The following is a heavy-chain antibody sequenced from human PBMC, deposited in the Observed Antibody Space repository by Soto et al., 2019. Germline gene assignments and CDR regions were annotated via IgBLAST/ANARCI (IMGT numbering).Heavy chain of an antibody. CDR2: ISGSGGST. CDR1: GFTFSSYA. J-gene: IGHJ1*01. V-gene: IGHV3-23*01. CDR3: AKFPNVELLWAEYFQH. Sequence: GGSLRLSCAASGFTFSSYAMSWVRQAPGKGLEWVSAISGSGGSTYYADSVKGRFTISRDNSKNTLYLQMNSLRAEDTAVYYCAKFPNVELLWAEYFQHWGQGTLVTVSS. D-gene: IGHD2-2*01.